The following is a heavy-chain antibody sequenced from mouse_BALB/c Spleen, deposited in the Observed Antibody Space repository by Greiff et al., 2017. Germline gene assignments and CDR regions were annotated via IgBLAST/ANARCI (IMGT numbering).Heavy chain of an antibody. CDR2: IYPGDGST. Sequence: QVQLQQSGPELVKPGASVKMSCKASGYTFTSYYIHWVKQRPGQGLEWIGWIYPGDGSTKYNEKFKGKTTLTADKSSSTAYMLLSSLTSEDSAIYFCARKEGNYAMDYWGQGTSVTVSS. J-gene: IGHJ4*01. CDR1: GYTFTSYY. V-gene: IGHV1S56*01. CDR3: ARKEGNYAMDY.